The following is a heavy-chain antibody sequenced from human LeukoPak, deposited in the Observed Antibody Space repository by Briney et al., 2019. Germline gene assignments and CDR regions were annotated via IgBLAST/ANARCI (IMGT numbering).Heavy chain of an antibody. Sequence: PSETPSLTCTVSGGSTSSGNYYWGWIRQPPGKGLEWIGEINHSGSTNYNPSLKSRVTISVDTSKNQFSLKLSSVTAADTAVYYCARAGRVWGSYRPIDYWGQGTLVTVSS. V-gene: IGHV4-39*07. CDR3: ARAGRVWGSYRPIDY. J-gene: IGHJ4*02. D-gene: IGHD3-16*02. CDR2: INHSGST. CDR1: GGSTSSGNYY.